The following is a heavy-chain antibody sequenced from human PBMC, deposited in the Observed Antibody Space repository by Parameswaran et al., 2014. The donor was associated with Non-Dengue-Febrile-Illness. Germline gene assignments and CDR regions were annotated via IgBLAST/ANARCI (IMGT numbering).Heavy chain of an antibody. D-gene: IGHD2-2*01. Sequence: RWIRQPPGKGLEWIGYIYFSGSTYYNPALKSRVDISIDTSKNQFSLMLSSVTAADTAVYFCARASCSGTSCYRYYSYYMDVWGKGTTVTVSS. CDR2: IYFSGST. V-gene: IGHV4-31*02. CDR3: ARASCSGTSCYRYYSYYMDV. J-gene: IGHJ6*03.